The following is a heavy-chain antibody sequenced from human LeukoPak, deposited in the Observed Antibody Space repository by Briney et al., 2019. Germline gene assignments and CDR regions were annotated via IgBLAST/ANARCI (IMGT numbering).Heavy chain of an antibody. CDR3: AKDRSSSYYDSSGSAFDY. Sequence: PGGSLRLSCSASGFTFSSYGRHWVRQAPGKGLEGVAFIRYDGSNKYYADSVKGRFTISRDNSKNTLYLQMNSLRAEDTAVYYCAKDRSSSYYDSSGSAFDYWGQGTLVTVSS. CDR2: IRYDGSNK. V-gene: IGHV3-30*02. CDR1: GFTFSSYG. J-gene: IGHJ4*02. D-gene: IGHD3-22*01.